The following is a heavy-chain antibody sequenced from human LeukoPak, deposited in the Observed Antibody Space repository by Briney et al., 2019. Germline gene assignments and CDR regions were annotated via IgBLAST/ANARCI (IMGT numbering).Heavy chain of an antibody. CDR2: LNPNSGNT. J-gene: IGHJ4*02. D-gene: IGHD5-18*01. V-gene: IGHV1-8*03. CDR1: GGTFSSYA. CDR3: AREESYSYGWSLGY. Sequence: GASVKVSCKASGGTFSSYAISWVRQAPGQGLEWMGWLNPNSGNTGYAQKFQGRVTITRNTSISTAYMELSSLRSEDTAVYYCAREESYSYGWSLGYWGQGTLVTVSS.